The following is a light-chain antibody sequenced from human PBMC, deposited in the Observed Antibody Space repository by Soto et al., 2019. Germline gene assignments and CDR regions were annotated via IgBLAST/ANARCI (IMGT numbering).Light chain of an antibody. J-gene: IGKJ4*01. CDR3: QQDSSLPLT. V-gene: IGKV3D-7*01. CDR2: GAS. CDR1: QSVSSNY. Sequence: EIVMTQSPATLSLSPGERATLSCRASQSVSSNYLSWYQQKPGQAPRLLIYGASTRATGIPARFSGSGSGTDFTLTISGLQPEDFAIYFCQQDSSLPLTFGGGTKVDI.